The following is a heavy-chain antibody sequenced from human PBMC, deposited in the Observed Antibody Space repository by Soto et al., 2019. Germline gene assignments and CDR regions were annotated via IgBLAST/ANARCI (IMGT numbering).Heavy chain of an antibody. J-gene: IGHJ6*02. CDR1: GGTFSSYA. D-gene: IGHD2-21*02. CDR3: ARDYCGGDCYSSYYYYGMDV. Sequence: QVQLVQSGAEVKKPGSSVKVSCKASGGTFSSYAISWVRQAPGQGLEWMGGIIPIFDTANYAQKFQGRVTITADESTSTAYMELSSLRSEDTAVYYCARDYCGGDCYSSYYYYGMDVWGQGTTVTVSS. CDR2: IIPIFDTA. V-gene: IGHV1-69*01.